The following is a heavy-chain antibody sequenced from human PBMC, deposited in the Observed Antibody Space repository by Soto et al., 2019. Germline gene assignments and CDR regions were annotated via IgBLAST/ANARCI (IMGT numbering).Heavy chain of an antibody. D-gene: IGHD3-16*01. V-gene: IGHV4-59*01. Sequence: SETLSLTCTVSGGSISSYYWSWIRQPPGKGLEWIGYIYYSGSTNYNPSLKSRVTISVDTSKNQFSLKLSSVTAADTAVYYCARGIMITYKFGLDIWGQGTMVTVSS. CDR3: ARGIMITYKFGLDI. CDR2: IYYSGST. J-gene: IGHJ3*02. CDR1: GGSISSYY.